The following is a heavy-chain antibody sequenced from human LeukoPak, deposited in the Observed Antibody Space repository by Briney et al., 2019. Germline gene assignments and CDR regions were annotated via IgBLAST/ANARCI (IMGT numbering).Heavy chain of an antibody. J-gene: IGHJ6*02. V-gene: IGHV3-7*01. CDR3: ARETDYYGSGSYYTWPRYYYGMDV. D-gene: IGHD3-10*01. Sequence: GGSLRLSCAASGFTFSSYWMSWVRQAPGKGLEWVANIKQDGSEKYYVDSVKGRFTISRDNAKNSLYLQMNSLRAEDTAVYYCARETDYYGSGSYYTWPRYYYGMDVWGQGTTVTVSS. CDR1: GFTFSSYW. CDR2: IKQDGSEK.